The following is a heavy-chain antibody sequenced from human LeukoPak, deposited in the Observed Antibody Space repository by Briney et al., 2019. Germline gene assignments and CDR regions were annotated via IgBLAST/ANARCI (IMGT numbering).Heavy chain of an antibody. CDR3: ARAVGDYDILTGAPDY. D-gene: IGHD3-9*01. Sequence: GGSLRLSCAASGFTFSSYSMNWVRQAPGKGLEWVSSISSSSSYIYYADSVKGRFTISRDNAKNSLYLQMNSLRAEDTAVYYCARAVGDYDILTGAPDYWGQGTLVTVSP. CDR1: GFTFSSYS. V-gene: IGHV3-21*01. J-gene: IGHJ4*02. CDR2: ISSSSSYI.